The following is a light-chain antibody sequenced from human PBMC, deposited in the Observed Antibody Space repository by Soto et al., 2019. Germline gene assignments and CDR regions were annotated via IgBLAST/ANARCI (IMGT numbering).Light chain of an antibody. CDR3: SSFAGDNDVI. CDR1: SSDIGAYNF. CDR2: EVN. Sequence: QSALTQPPSASGSPGQSVTISCSGSSSDIGAYNFVSWYQQHPGQAPKLMIFEVNQRPSGVPNRCSGSKSGNTASLTVSGLQAEDEAEYYCSSFAGDNDVILGGGTQLTVL. V-gene: IGLV2-8*01. J-gene: IGLJ2*01.